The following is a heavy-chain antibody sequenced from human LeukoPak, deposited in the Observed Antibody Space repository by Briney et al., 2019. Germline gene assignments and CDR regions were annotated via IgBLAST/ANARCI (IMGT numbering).Heavy chain of an antibody. CDR2: INPSGGST. V-gene: IGHV1-46*01. J-gene: IGHJ6*03. Sequence: GASVKVSCKASGYTFTSYYMHWVRQAPGQGLEWMGIINPSGGSTSSAPKFQGRVTMTRDMSTSTVYMELSSLRSEDTAVYYCASMGTDPYYYYMDVWGKGTTVTISS. CDR1: GYTFTSYY. CDR3: ASMGTDPYYYYMDV.